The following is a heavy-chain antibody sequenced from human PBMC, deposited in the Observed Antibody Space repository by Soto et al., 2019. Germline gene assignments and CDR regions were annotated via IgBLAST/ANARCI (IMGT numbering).Heavy chain of an antibody. Sequence: GSLRLTCAASGXTFSNYKMIWVRQAPGKGLEGVSYITNTSDPIYYADSVKGLFTISRDNAKNSLYLQMNSLTDEDTAVYSFPRDHRSLYYDSSGYYYYFDYWGQGTLAPVSS. CDR2: ITNTSDPI. J-gene: IGHJ4*02. V-gene: IGHV3-48*02. CDR1: GXTFSNYK. CDR3: PRDHRSLYYDSSGYYYYFDY. D-gene: IGHD3-22*01.